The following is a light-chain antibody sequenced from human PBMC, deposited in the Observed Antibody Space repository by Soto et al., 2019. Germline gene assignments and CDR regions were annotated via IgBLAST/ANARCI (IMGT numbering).Light chain of an antibody. CDR1: QYINTR. J-gene: IGKJ5*01. CDR2: QTS. CDR3: QQRTNWPLTT. V-gene: IGKV3-11*01. Sequence: ILLTQSPPTLSSSPVDIAPFSSTASQYINTRLAWYQHRPGQAPRLLIYQTSNRATGIPARFSGSGSGTDFTLTIRSLEPEDFAIYYCQQRTNWPLTTFGHGTRLEIK.